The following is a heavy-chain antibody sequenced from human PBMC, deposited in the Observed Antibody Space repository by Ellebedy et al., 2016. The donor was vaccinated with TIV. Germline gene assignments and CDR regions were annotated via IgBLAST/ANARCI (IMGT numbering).Heavy chain of an antibody. CDR3: ARIHGDRDDY. CDR1: GFTFSSYG. J-gene: IGHJ4*02. CDR2: IWYDGSQK. D-gene: IGHD7-27*01. V-gene: IGHV3-33*08. Sequence: PGGSLRLSCAASGFTFSSYGMHWVRQVPGKGPEWVAVIWYDGSQKYYADSVKGRFTISRDNSKNTLYLQMNSLRAEDTAVYHCARIHGDRDDYWGQGTLVTVSS.